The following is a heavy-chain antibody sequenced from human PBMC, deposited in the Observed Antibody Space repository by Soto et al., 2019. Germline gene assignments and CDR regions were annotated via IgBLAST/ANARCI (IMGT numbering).Heavy chain of an antibody. J-gene: IGHJ4*02. Sequence: ASVKVSCKASGYTFTSYYMHWVRHAPGQGLEWMGIINPSGGSTSYAQKFQGRVTMTRDTSTSTVYMELSSLRSEDTAVYYCAVLYDILTGYYPGFDYWGQGTLVTVSS. CDR2: INPSGGST. CDR3: AVLYDILTGYYPGFDY. V-gene: IGHV1-46*01. D-gene: IGHD3-9*01. CDR1: GYTFTSYY.